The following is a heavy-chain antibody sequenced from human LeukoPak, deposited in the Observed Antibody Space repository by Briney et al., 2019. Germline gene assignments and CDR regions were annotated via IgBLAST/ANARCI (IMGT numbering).Heavy chain of an antibody. CDR1: GASISSSYW. Sequence: PSGTLSLSCAVSGASISSSYWWSWVRQPPGKGLGWFGVIHHSGSTKYNPSLKSRGTISVEKSKNQFSLKLSSVTAADTAVYYCAPSPCSGDSCYRFDFWGQGTQVTVSS. J-gene: IGHJ4*02. CDR2: IHHSGST. V-gene: IGHV4-4*02. D-gene: IGHD2-15*01. CDR3: APSPCSGDSCYRFDF.